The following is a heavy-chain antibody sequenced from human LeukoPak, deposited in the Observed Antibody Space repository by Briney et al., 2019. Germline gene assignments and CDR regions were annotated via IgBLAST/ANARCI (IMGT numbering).Heavy chain of an antibody. D-gene: IGHD3-22*01. Sequence: GGSLRLSCAASGFTFSDYYMNWIRQAPGKGLEWLSYISHSGTTIEYADSVKGRFAISRDNAKNSLYLQMDSLRAEDTAVYYCARGPSSGTWHFFGCYDPWGQGTLVTVSS. CDR3: ARGPSSGTWHFFGCYDP. CDR1: GFTFSDYY. J-gene: IGHJ5*02. CDR2: ISHSGTTI. V-gene: IGHV3-11*01.